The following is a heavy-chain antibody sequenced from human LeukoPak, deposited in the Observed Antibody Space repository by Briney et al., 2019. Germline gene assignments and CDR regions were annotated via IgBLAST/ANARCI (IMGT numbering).Heavy chain of an antibody. V-gene: IGHV4-34*01. CDR1: GGSFSGYY. J-gene: IGHJ4*02. D-gene: IGHD6-13*01. CDR2: INHSGST. CDR3: ARDSSSWYALPFDY. Sequence: SEALSLTCAVYGGSFSGYYWSWIRQPPGKGLEWIGEINHSGSTNYNPSLKSRVTISVDTSKNQFSLKLSSVTAADTAVYYCARDSSSWYALPFDYWGQGTLVTVSS.